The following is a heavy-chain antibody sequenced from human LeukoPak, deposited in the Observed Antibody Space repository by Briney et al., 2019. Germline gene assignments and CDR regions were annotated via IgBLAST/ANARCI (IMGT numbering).Heavy chain of an antibody. CDR3: AGDVVVPAAIPVFPGFDP. D-gene: IGHD2-2*02. CDR2: IYTSGST. J-gene: IGHJ5*02. V-gene: IGHV4-4*07. CDR1: GGSISSYY. Sequence: SETLSLTCTVSGGSISSYYWSWIRQPAGKGLEWIGRIYTSGSTNYNPSLKSRVTMSVDTSKNQFSLKLSSVTAADTAVYYCAGDVVVPAAIPVFPGFDPWARGPRVPVSS.